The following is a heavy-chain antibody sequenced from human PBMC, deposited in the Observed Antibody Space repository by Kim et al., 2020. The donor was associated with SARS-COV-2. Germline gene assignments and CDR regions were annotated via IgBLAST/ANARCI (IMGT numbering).Heavy chain of an antibody. Sequence: NYNPYLRCLITVSVDTSKTQFSLKLSSVTAADTSVYYCARVTSGSYDAFDIWGQGTMVTVSS. J-gene: IGHJ3*02. V-gene: IGHV4-59*01. D-gene: IGHD1-26*01. CDR3: ARVTSGSYDAFDI.